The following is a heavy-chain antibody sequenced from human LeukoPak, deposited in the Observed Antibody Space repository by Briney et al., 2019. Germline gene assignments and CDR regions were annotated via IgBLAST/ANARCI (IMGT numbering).Heavy chain of an antibody. CDR2: IIQDGREK. J-gene: IGHJ4*02. V-gene: IGHV3-7*01. CDR3: ARDMGGVLVPSANDY. CDR1: GFTFRRYW. Sequence: GGSLRLSCTASGFTFRRYWMSWVRQARGKGQEWVANIIQDGREKYYVDSAKGRFTISRDNTKNSLYLQMNSLRAEDTAVYYCARDMGGVLVPSANDYWGQGTLVSVSS. D-gene: IGHD2-2*01.